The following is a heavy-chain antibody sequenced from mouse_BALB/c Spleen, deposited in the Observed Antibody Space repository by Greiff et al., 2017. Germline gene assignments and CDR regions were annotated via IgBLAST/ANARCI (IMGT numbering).Heavy chain of an antibody. D-gene: IGHD2-1*01. J-gene: IGHJ3*01. CDR3: ASDYGNYQAWFAY. CDR1: GFTFTDYY. Sequence: EVKVVESGGGLVQPGGSLRLSCATSGFTFTDYYMSWVRQPPGKALEWLGFIRNKANGYTTEYSASVKGRFTISRDNSQSILYLQMNTLRAEDSATYYCASDYGNYQAWFAYWGQGTLVTVSA. V-gene: IGHV7-3*02. CDR2: IRNKANGYTT.